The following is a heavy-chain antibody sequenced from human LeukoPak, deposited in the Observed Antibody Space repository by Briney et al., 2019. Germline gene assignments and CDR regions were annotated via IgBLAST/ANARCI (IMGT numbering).Heavy chain of an antibody. V-gene: IGHV3-23*01. Sequence: PGGSLRLSCAASGFTFSSYAMSWVRQAPGKRLEWVSGISGSGDTTYYADSVKGRFTISRDNSKNTLYLQMNSLRAEDTAVYYCAKGRQTRWLQSLFDYWGQGTLVTVSS. D-gene: IGHD5-24*01. CDR2: ISGSGDTT. CDR1: GFTFSSYA. J-gene: IGHJ4*02. CDR3: AKGRQTRWLQSLFDY.